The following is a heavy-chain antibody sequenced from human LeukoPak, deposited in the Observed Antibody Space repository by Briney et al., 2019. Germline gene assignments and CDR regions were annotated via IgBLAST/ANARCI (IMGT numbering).Heavy chain of an antibody. D-gene: IGHD3-22*01. CDR3: ARIAYDSNGLFWGPVVPQSKPSDPFDI. J-gene: IGHJ3*02. Sequence: GGSLRLSCAASGFTFSSYAMSWVRQAPGKGLEWVSGISGSAYSTYYADSVKGRFTISRDNSKNTLSLQMNSLTAEDTAVYYCARIAYDSNGLFWGPVVPQSKPSDPFDIWGPGTVVIVSS. CDR2: ISGSAYST. CDR1: GFTFSSYA. V-gene: IGHV3-23*01.